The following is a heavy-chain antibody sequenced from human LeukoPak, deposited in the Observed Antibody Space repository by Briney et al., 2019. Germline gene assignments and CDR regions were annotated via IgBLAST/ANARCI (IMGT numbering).Heavy chain of an antibody. D-gene: IGHD6-19*01. CDR2: IYTTWNT. Sequence: SETVSLTCTVSGGSISSYDWSWIRQPAGKALVWSMRIYTTWNTNHHPSLKSRVTMSVETYKNQFSLKLSSVTAADTAMYYCATYSSGWPFFDYWGPGTLVAVSS. CDR3: ATYSSGWPFFDY. CDR1: GGSISSYD. J-gene: IGHJ4*02. V-gene: IGHV4-59*10.